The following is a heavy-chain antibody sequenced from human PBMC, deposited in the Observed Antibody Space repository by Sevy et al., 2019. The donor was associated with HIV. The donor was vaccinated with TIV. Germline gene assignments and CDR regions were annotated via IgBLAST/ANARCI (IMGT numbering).Heavy chain of an antibody. J-gene: IGHJ4*02. CDR3: ARRDMVKGLDS. Sequence: ASVKVSCKASGYTFIGFYIHWVRQAPGQGLEWMGCINPNSGDTDYAQMFQGRVTMTRDTSASTAYMELNRLRSDDTAVYFCARRDMVKGLDSWGRGPLFTFSS. V-gene: IGHV1-2*02. D-gene: IGHD2-15*01. CDR1: GYTFIGFY. CDR2: INPNSGDT.